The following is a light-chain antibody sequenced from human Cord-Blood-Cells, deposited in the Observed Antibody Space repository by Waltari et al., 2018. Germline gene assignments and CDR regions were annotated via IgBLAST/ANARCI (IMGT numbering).Light chain of an antibody. CDR1: SIRRHY. V-gene: IGLV3-19*01. J-gene: IGLJ3*02. CDR2: GKN. Sequence: SSELTQDPAVSVALGQTVRITCQGDSIRRHYASWYQQKPGQAPVLVIYGKNNRPSGIPDRFSGSSSGNTASLTITGAQAEDEADYYCNSRDSSGNHLVFGGGTKLTVL. CDR3: NSRDSSGNHLV.